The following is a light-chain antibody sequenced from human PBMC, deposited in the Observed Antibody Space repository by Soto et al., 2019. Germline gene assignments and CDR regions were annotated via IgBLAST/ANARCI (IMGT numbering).Light chain of an antibody. Sequence: QSALTQPPSVSGSPGQSVTISCTGTSSDVGSYNRVSWYQQPPGTAPKLMIYDVSNRPSGVPDRFSGSKSGNTASLTISGLEAEDEADYYCSLYTSSNTYVFGTGTKVTVL. CDR1: SSDVGSYNR. CDR2: DVS. V-gene: IGLV2-18*01. CDR3: SLYTSSNTYV. J-gene: IGLJ1*01.